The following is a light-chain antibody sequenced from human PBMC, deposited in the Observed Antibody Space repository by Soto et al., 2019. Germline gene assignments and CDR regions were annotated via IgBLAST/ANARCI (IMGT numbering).Light chain of an antibody. CDR2: DAS. V-gene: IGKV1-33*01. Sequence: DIQMTQSPSSLSASVGDRVTITCQASQNINNYLNWYQQKPGRAPKLLIYDASNLEAGVPSRFRGSGSGTDFSLSINSLQPEDFATYYCQQLNSYRLTFGGGTKVDIK. J-gene: IGKJ4*01. CDR3: QQLNSYRLT. CDR1: QNINNY.